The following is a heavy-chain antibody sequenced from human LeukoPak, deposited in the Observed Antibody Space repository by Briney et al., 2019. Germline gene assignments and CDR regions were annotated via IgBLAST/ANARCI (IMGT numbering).Heavy chain of an antibody. CDR2: FDPEDGET. Sequence: GASVTVSCKVSGYTLTELSMHWVRQAPGKGLEWMGGFDPEDGETIYAQKFQGRVTMTEDTSTDTAYMELSSLRSEDTAVYYCARDYYSSHPLDAFDIWGQGTMVTVSS. CDR3: ARDYYSSHPLDAFDI. V-gene: IGHV1-24*01. CDR1: GYTLTELS. D-gene: IGHD6-13*01. J-gene: IGHJ3*02.